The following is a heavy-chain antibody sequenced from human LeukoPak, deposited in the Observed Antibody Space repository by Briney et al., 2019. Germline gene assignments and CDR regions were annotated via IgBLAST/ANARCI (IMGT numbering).Heavy chain of an antibody. D-gene: IGHD5-24*01. V-gene: IGHV4-59*01. J-gene: IGHJ3*02. CDR1: GDSINSYY. CDR3: ARGRWLPNAFDI. Sequence: SQTLSLTCTVSGDSINSYYWNWIRQPPGKGLEWIGYIYYSGRTDYNPSLKSRVTISVDTSKHQFSMKLKSVTAADTAVYFCARGRWLPNAFDIWGQGTMVTVFS. CDR2: IYYSGRT.